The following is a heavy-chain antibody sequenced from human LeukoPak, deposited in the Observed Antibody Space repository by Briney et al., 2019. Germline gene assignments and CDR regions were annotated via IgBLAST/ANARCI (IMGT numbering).Heavy chain of an antibody. J-gene: IGHJ4*02. D-gene: IGHD2-15*01. CDR2: IYSGGST. CDR3: ARSMSMGRYCSGGSCYGDY. CDR1: GFTVSSNY. Sequence: GGSLRLSCAASGFTVSSNYMSWGRQAPGKGLEWVSAIYSGGSTYYADSVKGRFTISRDNTTNSLYLQMNSLRGEDTAVYYCARSMSMGRYCSGGSCYGDYWGQGTLVTVSS. V-gene: IGHV3-53*01.